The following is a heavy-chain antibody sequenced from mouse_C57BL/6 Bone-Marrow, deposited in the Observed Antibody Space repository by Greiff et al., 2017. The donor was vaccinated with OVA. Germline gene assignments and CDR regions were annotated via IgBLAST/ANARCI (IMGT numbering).Heavy chain of an antibody. CDR1: GYTFTSYW. CDR3: ARERDYGYIWFAY. J-gene: IGHJ3*01. CDR2: IDPSDSYT. D-gene: IGHD2-2*01. V-gene: IGHV1-50*01. Sequence: VKLQQPGAELVKPGASVKLSCKASGYTFTSYWMQWVKQRPGQGLEWIGEIDPSDSYTNYNQKFKGKAILTVDTSSSTAYMQLSSLTSEDSAVYYCARERDYGYIWFAYWGQGTLVTVSA.